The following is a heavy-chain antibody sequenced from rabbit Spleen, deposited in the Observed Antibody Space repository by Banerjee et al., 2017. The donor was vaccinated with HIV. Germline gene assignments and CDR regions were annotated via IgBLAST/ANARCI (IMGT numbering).Heavy chain of an antibody. CDR1: GFSFIDYG. D-gene: IGHD1-1*01. CDR3: ARDFSTGSSDKYFDL. Sequence: EHLEESGGDLVKPGASLILTCTASGFSFIDYGIYWVRQAPGKGLEWIACINAVTGKAVYASWAKGRFTFSKSSATTVTLQMTSLTAADTATYFCARDFSTGSSDKYFDLWGQGTLVTVS. V-gene: IGHV1S45*01. J-gene: IGHJ4*01. CDR2: INAVTGKA.